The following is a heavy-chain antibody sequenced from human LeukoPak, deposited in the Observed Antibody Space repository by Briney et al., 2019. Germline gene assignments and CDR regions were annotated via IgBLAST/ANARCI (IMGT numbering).Heavy chain of an antibody. CDR3: GRAREMATIYWYFDL. V-gene: IGHV4-39*01. CDR1: GGSISTNTYY. CDR2: MSYGGTT. D-gene: IGHD5-24*01. J-gene: IGHJ2*01. Sequence: PSETLSLTCTVSGGSISTNTYYWGWIRQPPGKGLEWIGSMSYGGTTYYNPSLKSRVTISVDTSKNQFSLKLSSVTAADTAVYYCGRAREMATIYWYFDLWGRGTLVTVSS.